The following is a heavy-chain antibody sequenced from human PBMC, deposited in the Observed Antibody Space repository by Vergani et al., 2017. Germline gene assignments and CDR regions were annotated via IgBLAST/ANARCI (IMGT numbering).Heavy chain of an antibody. J-gene: IGHJ5*02. CDR2: MNPNSGNT. V-gene: IGHV1-8*02. CDR3: ARVNWFGELLGQFDP. CDR1: GGTFSSYA. D-gene: IGHD3-10*01. Sequence: QVQLVQSGAEVKKPGSSVKVSCKASGGTFSSYAISWVRQAPGQGLEWMGWMNPNSGNTGYAQKFQGRVTMTRNTYISTAYMELSSLRSEDTAVYYCARVNWFGELLGQFDPWGQGTLVTVSS.